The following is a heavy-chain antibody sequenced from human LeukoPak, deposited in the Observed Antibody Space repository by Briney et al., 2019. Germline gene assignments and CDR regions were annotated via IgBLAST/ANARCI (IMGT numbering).Heavy chain of an antibody. Sequence: SETLSLTCTVSGYSISSGYYWGWIRQPAGRGLEWIGRIHSSGSTNYNPSLKSRVTMSVDTSKNQFSLKLSSVTAADTAVYYCARDTYYYDSSGYNYFDYWGQGTLVTVSS. CDR3: ARDTYYYDSSGYNYFDY. CDR1: GYSISSGYY. V-gene: IGHV4-4*07. CDR2: IHSSGST. D-gene: IGHD3-22*01. J-gene: IGHJ4*02.